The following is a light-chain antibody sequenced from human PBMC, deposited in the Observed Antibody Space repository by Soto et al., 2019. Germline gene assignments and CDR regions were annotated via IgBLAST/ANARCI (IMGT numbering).Light chain of an antibody. Sequence: QSVLTQPPSASGSPGQSVTISCTGTSSDVGGYNYVSWYQQHPGKAPKLMIYEVSKRPSGVPDRFSGSQSGNTASLTVSGLQAEDEADYYCSSYAGSTVVFGGGTKLTVL. J-gene: IGLJ2*01. CDR3: SSYAGSTVV. V-gene: IGLV2-8*01. CDR1: SSDVGGYNY. CDR2: EVS.